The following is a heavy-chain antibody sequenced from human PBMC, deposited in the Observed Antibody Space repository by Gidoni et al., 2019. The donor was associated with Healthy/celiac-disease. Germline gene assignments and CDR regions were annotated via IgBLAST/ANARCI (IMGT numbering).Heavy chain of an antibody. V-gene: IGHV4-34*01. CDR3: ARGRYGGNRAYFDY. CDR2: INHSGST. D-gene: IGHD2-15*01. Sequence: QVQLQQWGAGLLKPSETLSLTCAVYGGSFSGYYWSWIRQPPGKGLEWIGEINHSGSTNYNPSLKSRVTISVDTSKNQFSLKLSSVTAADTAVYYCARGRYGGNRAYFDYWGQGTLVTVSS. CDR1: GGSFSGYY. J-gene: IGHJ4*02.